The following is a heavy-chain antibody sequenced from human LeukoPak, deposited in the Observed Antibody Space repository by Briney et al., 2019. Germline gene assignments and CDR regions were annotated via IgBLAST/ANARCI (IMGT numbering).Heavy chain of an antibody. J-gene: IGHJ5*02. D-gene: IGHD4-23*01. V-gene: IGHV1-2*02. CDR1: GYTFTGYY. CDR2: INPNSGGT. Sequence: AASVKVSCKASGYTFTGYYMHWVRQAPGQGLEWMGWINPNSGGTNYAQKFQGRVTMTRDMSTSTDYMELSSLRSEDTAVYYCARDNSVEDTAWWFDPWGQGTLVTVSS. CDR3: ARDNSVEDTAWWFDP.